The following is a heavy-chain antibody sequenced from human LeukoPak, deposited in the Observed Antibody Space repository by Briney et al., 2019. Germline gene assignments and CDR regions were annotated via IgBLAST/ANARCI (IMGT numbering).Heavy chain of an antibody. CDR3: ARTSSRGYCSGSTCYFDY. CDR1: RFTFSSYA. D-gene: IGHD2-15*01. V-gene: IGHV3-23*01. Sequence: GGSLRLSCVDSRFTFSSYAMSWVRQAPGKGLEWVSGISGSGDSTYYADSVKGRFTISRDNSKNTLFLQMGSLRAEDMAMYYCARTSSRGYCSGSTCYFDYWGQGTLVTVSS. J-gene: IGHJ4*02. CDR2: ISGSGDST.